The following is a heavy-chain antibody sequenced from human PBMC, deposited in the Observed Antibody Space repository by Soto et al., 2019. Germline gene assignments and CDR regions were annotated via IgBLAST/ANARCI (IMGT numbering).Heavy chain of an antibody. V-gene: IGHV4-30-4*01. CDR1: GGSISSGDYY. D-gene: IGHD1-20*01. Sequence: SETLSLTCTVSGGSISSGDYYWSWIRQPPGKGLEWIGYIYYSGSTYYNPSLKSRVTISVDTSKNQFSLKLSSVTAADTAVYYCAREITGTRYGMDVWGQGTTVTVSS. CDR3: AREITGTRYGMDV. J-gene: IGHJ6*02. CDR2: IYYSGST.